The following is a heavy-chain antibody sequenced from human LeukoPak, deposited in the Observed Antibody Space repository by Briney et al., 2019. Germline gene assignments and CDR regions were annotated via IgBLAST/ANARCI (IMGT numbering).Heavy chain of an antibody. V-gene: IGHV3-30*18. J-gene: IGHJ6*02. Sequence: PGGSLRLSCAASGFTFSSYGMHWVRQAPGKGLEWVAVISYDGSNKYYADSVKGRFTISRDNSENTQYLQMNSLRAEDTAVYYCAKGDTAMVNYYYYGMDVWGQGTTVTVSS. D-gene: IGHD5-18*01. CDR1: GFTFSSYG. CDR3: AKGDTAMVNYYYYGMDV. CDR2: ISYDGSNK.